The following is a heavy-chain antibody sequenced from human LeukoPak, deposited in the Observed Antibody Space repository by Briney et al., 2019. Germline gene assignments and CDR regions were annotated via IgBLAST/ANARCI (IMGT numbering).Heavy chain of an antibody. V-gene: IGHV3-23*01. D-gene: IGHD1-7*01. CDR2: ISGSGGST. J-gene: IGHJ4*02. CDR1: GFTLSDYA. Sequence: GGSLRLSCAASGFTLSDYALHWVRQAPGKGLEWVSAISGSGGSTYYADSVKGRFTISRDNSKNTLYLQMNSLRAEDTAVYYCAKSPTGTPDYWGQGTLVTVSS. CDR3: AKSPTGTPDY.